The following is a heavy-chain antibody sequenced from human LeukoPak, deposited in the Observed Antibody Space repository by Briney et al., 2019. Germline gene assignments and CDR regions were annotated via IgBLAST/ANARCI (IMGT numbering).Heavy chain of an antibody. J-gene: IGHJ5*02. CDR1: GFTVSTNY. CDR3: ARDKRYCTSGRCWGVQFGP. D-gene: IGHD2-8*01. V-gene: IGHV3-66*01. CDR2: IYRGGDS. Sequence: GGSLRLSCVASGFTVSTNYMSWVRQAPGKGPEWISIIYRGGDSYYADSVKGRFTISRDNSKNTLYLQMNAVRAEDTAVYYCARDKRYCTSGRCWGVQFGPWGQGTLVTVSS.